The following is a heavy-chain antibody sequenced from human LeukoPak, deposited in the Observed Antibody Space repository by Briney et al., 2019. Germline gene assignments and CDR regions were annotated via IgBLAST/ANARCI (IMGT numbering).Heavy chain of an antibody. CDR2: ISSSGSTI. Sequence: EPGGSLRLSCAASGFTFRDHYMTWIRQAPGKGLEWVSYISSSGSTIYYADSVKGRFTISRDNAKNSLYLQMNSLRAEDTAVYYCATRRDGYNFWYFDLWGRGTLVTVSS. CDR1: GFTFRDHY. J-gene: IGHJ2*01. D-gene: IGHD5-24*01. CDR3: ATRRDGYNFWYFDL. V-gene: IGHV3-11*01.